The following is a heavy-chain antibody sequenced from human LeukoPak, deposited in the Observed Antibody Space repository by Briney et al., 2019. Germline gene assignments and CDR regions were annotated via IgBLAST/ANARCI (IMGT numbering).Heavy chain of an antibody. CDR3: ARDRDDLKDYYYYYGMDV. V-gene: IGHV3-21*01. CDR1: GFTFSSYS. CDR2: ISSISSYI. J-gene: IGHJ6*02. D-gene: IGHD1-1*01. Sequence: PGGSLRLSCAASGFTFSSYSMNWVRQAPGKGLEWVSSISSISSYIYYADLVKGRFTISRDNAKNSLYLQMNSLRAEDTAVYYCARDRDDLKDYYYYYGMDVWGQGTTVTVSS.